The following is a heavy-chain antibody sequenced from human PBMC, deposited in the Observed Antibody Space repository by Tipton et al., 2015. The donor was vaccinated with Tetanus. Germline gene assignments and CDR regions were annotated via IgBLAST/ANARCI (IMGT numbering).Heavy chain of an antibody. J-gene: IGHJ6*02. Sequence: QLVQSGAEMKKPGASVKVSCKASGYTFTGYYIYWVRQAPGQGLEWMGWIDPNSGGTVYAQKFQGRVTMTRDTSISTAYMEPRSLRFDDTAVYYCARDRGDYIYYGMDVWGPGSTVTVS. CDR2: IDPNSGGT. CDR1: GYTFTGYY. CDR3: ARDRGDYIYYGMDV. V-gene: IGHV1-2*02. D-gene: IGHD3-22*01.